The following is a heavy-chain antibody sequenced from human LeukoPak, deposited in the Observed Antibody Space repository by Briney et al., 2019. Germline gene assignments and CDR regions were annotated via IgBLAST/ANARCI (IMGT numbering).Heavy chain of an antibody. V-gene: IGHV4-34*01. J-gene: IGHJ6*03. CDR1: GGSFSGYH. CDR2: INHSGST. Sequence: PSETLSLTCAVYGGSFSGYHWSWIRQPPGKGLEWIGEINHSGSTNYNPSLKSRVTISVDTSKNQFSLKLSSVTAADTAVYYCARGLAPGWGYYHYYMDVWGKGTTVTISS. D-gene: IGHD6-19*01. CDR3: ARGLAPGWGYYHYYMDV.